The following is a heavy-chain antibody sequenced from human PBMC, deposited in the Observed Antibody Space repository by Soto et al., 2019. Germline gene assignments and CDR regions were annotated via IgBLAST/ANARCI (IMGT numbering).Heavy chain of an antibody. J-gene: IGHJ6*02. V-gene: IGHV4-30-4*01. CDR3: ARGGPYYYGFDV. Sequence: SETLSLTCTVSGDSITNSDYYWNWIRQSPGKGLEWIASIDYSGNTYHNPSLKSRVVISADTSKNLFSLKLRSVTAADTALYFCARGGPYYYGFDVWGQGTTVTVSS. CDR2: IDYSGNT. CDR1: GDSITNSDYY.